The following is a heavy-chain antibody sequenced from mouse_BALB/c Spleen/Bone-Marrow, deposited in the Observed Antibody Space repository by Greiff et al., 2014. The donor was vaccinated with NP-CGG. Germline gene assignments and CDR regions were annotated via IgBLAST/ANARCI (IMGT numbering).Heavy chain of an antibody. J-gene: IGHJ3*01. Sequence: VKLQESGTGLMKPGASVKISCKATGYTFSSYWIEWVNQRPGHGLEWIGEILPGSGSTNYNEKFKGKATFTADTSSNTAYMQLSSLTSEDSAVYYCARRGHGFAWFAYWGQGTLVTVSA. V-gene: IGHV1-9*01. D-gene: IGHD1-2*01. CDR1: GYTFSSYW. CDR3: ARRGHGFAWFAY. CDR2: ILPGSGST.